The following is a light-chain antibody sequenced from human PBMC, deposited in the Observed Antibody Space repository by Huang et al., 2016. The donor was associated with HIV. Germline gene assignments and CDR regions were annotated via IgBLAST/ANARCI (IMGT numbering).Light chain of an antibody. CDR1: QSVRDK. CDR2: PTS. CDR3: QQYESWPPLT. Sequence: EIVMTQSPDTLSVSPGERATLSCRASQSVRDKLAWYQQKPRQAPRLLLHPTSTRAAGVPARFSCSGSGTEFTLTISSLQSEDCGVYYCQQYESWPPLTFGGGTKVEIK. V-gene: IGKV3-15*01. J-gene: IGKJ4*01.